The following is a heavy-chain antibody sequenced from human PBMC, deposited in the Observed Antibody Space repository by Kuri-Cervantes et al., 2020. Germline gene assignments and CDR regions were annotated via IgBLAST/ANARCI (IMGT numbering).Heavy chain of an antibody. J-gene: IGHJ3*02. Sequence: ESLKISCTSYGGSGSFSDYYWNWIRQPPGKGLEWIGRIHHSGSTYYSPSLKSRVTISVDTSKNQFSLKVTSVTAADTAVYYCARDRDCSSGSCYLDAFDIWGQGTLVTVSS. CDR1: GGSGSFSDYY. D-gene: IGHD2-15*01. CDR3: ARDRDCSSGSCYLDAFDI. V-gene: IGHV4-34*01. CDR2: IHHSGST.